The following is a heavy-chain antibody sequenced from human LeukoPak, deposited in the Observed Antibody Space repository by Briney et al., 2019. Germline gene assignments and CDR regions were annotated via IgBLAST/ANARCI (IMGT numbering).Heavy chain of an antibody. J-gene: IGHJ4*02. D-gene: IGHD6-13*01. CDR2: IYTSGST. V-gene: IGHV4-4*07. CDR3: ASSRYSSSWYWGNRFDY. Sequence: SETLSLTCTVSGGSISSYYWSWIRQPAGKGLEWIGRIYTSGSTNYNPSLKSRVTMSVDTSKNQFSLKLSSVTAADTAVYYCASSRYSSSWYWGNRFDYWGQGTLVTVSA. CDR1: GGSISSYY.